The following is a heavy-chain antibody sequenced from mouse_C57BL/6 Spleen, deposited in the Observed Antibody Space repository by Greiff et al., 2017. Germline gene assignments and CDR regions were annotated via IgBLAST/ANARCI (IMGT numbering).Heavy chain of an antibody. J-gene: IGHJ1*03. V-gene: IGHV1-82*01. Sequence: VQLQQSGPELVKPGASVKLSCKASGYAFSSSWMNWVKQRPGKGLEWIGRIYPGDGDTNYNGKFKGKATLTADKSSSTAYMQLSSLTSEDSAVYFCASHLGRGGYFDVWGTGTTVTVSS. D-gene: IGHD4-1*01. CDR3: ASHLGRGGYFDV. CDR1: GYAFSSSW. CDR2: IYPGDGDT.